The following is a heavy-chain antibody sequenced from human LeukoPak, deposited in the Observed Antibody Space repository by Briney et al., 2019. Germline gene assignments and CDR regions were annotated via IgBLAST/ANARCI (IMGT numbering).Heavy chain of an antibody. V-gene: IGHV3-33*01. CDR2: IWYDGSNK. CDR1: GFTFSSYG. J-gene: IGHJ6*03. Sequence: GRSPRLSCAASGFTFSSYGMHWVRQAPGKGLEWVAVIWYDGSNKYYADSVKGRFTISRDNSKNTLYLQMNSLRAEDTAVYYCARAGSSSSIGWYYYYYMDVWGKGTTVTVSS. CDR3: ARAGSSSSIGWYYYYYMDV. D-gene: IGHD6-6*01.